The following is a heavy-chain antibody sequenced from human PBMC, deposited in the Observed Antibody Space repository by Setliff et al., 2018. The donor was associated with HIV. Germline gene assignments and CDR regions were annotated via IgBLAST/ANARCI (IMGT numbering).Heavy chain of an antibody. CDR1: GGSISSYY. CDR3: ARGSRSTSPYYYYYYMDV. J-gene: IGHJ6*03. D-gene: IGHD2-2*01. V-gene: IGHV4-59*01. Sequence: LSLTCTVSGGSISSYYWSWIRQPPGKGLEWIGYIYYSGSTNYNPSLKSRVTISVDTSKNQYSLKQSSVTAAATAVYYCARGSRSTSPYYYYYYMDVWGKGTSVTVSS. CDR2: IYYSGST.